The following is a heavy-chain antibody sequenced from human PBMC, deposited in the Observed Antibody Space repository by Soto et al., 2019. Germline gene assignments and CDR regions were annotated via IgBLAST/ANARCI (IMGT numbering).Heavy chain of an antibody. CDR1: GGTFSSYA. CDR3: ASPYYGSGSYPYYYGMDV. D-gene: IGHD3-10*01. V-gene: IGHV1-69*06. Sequence: SVKVSCKASGGTFSSYAISWVRQAHGQGLEWMGGIIPIFGTANYAQKFQGRVTITADKSTSTAYMELSSLRSEDTAVYYCASPYYGSGSYPYYYGMDVWGQGTTVTVSS. J-gene: IGHJ6*02. CDR2: IIPIFGTA.